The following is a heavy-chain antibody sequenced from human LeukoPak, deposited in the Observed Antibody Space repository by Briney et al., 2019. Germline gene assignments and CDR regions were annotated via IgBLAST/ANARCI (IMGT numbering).Heavy chain of an antibody. CDR3: ARDQKRDGYKGEFDY. Sequence: KXXCKASGXXXXXXYXHWVXQXPXQGXEXXGXINPSGCSTSYAQKFQGRVTMTRDTSTSTVYMELSSLRSEDTAVYYCARDQKRDGYKGEFDYWGQGTLVTVSS. D-gene: IGHD5-24*01. CDR2: INPSGCST. J-gene: IGHJ4*02. CDR1: GXXXXXXY. V-gene: IGHV1-46*01.